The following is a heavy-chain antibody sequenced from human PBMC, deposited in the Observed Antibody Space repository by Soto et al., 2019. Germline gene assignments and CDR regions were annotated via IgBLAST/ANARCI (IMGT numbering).Heavy chain of an antibody. CDR3: AKDRSPYGDYGGY. J-gene: IGHJ4*02. D-gene: IGHD4-17*01. V-gene: IGHV1-18*01. CDR2: ISTSNGNT. Sequence: QVQLVQSGAEVKKPGASVTVSCKASGYSFTTYGISWVRQAPGQGLEWMGWISTSNGNTKYTQKLQDRVTMTTDTSTSTAYMELRSLRSDDTAVYYCAKDRSPYGDYGGYWGQGTLVTVSS. CDR1: GYSFTTYG.